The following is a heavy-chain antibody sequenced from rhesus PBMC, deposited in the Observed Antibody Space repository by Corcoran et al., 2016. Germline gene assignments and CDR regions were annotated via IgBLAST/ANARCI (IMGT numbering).Heavy chain of an antibody. V-gene: IGHV1S2*01. J-gene: IGHJ5-1*01. CDR1: GYTFTDYY. Sequence: QVQLVQSGAEVKKPGSSVKVSCKASGYTFTDYYMHWVRQAPRQGLEWMGWINPYNGNTKYAKKFQGRVTMTRDTSTSTAYMELSSLRSEDTAVYYCARLMEVADVWGPGVLVTVSS. D-gene: IGHD2-33*01. CDR3: ARLMEVADV. CDR2: INPYNGNT.